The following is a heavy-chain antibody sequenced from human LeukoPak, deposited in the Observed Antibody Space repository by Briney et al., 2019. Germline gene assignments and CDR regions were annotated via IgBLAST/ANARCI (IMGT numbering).Heavy chain of an antibody. CDR3: ARHMITIFGVVISWDKLPFDY. D-gene: IGHD3-3*01. V-gene: IGHV4-39*01. CDR1: GGSISSSSYY. Sequence: SETLSLTCTVSGGSISSSSYYWGWIRQPPGKGLEWIGSIYYSGSTYYNPSLKSRVTISVDTSKNQFSLKLSSVTAADTAVYYCARHMITIFGVVISWDKLPFDYWGQGTLVTVSS. J-gene: IGHJ4*02. CDR2: IYYSGST.